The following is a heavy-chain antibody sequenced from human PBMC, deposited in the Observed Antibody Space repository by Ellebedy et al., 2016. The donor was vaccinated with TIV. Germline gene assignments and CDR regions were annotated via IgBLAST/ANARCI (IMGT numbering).Heavy chain of an antibody. CDR1: GFPFDNYA. CDR3: AKVQMVREYYYDGMDV. V-gene: IGHV3-23*01. J-gene: IGHJ6*02. D-gene: IGHD3-10*01. Sequence: GESLKISCAASGFPFDNYAMSWVRQAPGKGLEWVSAISGSVGSTYYAAFVQGRLTLSRDNSKNTLLLQMNSLRAEDAAVYYCAKVQMVREYYYDGMDVWGQGTTVTVSS. CDR2: ISGSVGST.